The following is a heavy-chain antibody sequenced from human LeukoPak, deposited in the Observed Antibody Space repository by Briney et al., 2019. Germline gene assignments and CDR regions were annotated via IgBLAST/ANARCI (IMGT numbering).Heavy chain of an antibody. Sequence: SETLSLTCAVSGGSISSGYWWSWVRPPPMKGLEWIGEIIDSGSTSYNPSLKGRITISLDKTKNQFSLNVNSVTAADTAVYYCATYGPTSGGYTFEYWGQGILVTVSS. CDR2: IIDSGST. J-gene: IGHJ4*02. CDR1: GGSISSGYW. V-gene: IGHV4-4*02. D-gene: IGHD2-15*01. CDR3: ATYGPTSGGYTFEY.